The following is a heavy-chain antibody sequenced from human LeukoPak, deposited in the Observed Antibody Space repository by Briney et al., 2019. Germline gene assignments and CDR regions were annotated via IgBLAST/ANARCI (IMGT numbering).Heavy chain of an antibody. V-gene: IGHV3-11*01. D-gene: IGHD4-11*01. Sequence: PGGSLRLSCAASGFTFSDYYMSWIRQAPGKGLEWVSYISSSGSTIYYVDSVKGRFTISRDNAKNSLYLQMNSLRAEDTAVYYCARDYYSNYVGSLDYWGQGTLVTVSS. CDR3: ARDYYSNYVGSLDY. CDR2: ISSSGSTI. J-gene: IGHJ4*02. CDR1: GFTFSDYY.